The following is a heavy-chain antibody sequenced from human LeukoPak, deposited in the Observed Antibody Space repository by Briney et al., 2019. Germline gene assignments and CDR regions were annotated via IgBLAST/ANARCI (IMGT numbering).Heavy chain of an antibody. CDR1: GFTFISYA. V-gene: IGHV3-23*01. Sequence: GGSLRLSCTASGFTFISYAMSWVRQAPGKGLEWVSTVSGSGGSTYYAASLKGRFTISRDNSKNTLYLQMNNQRADDTAVYYCAKDQVGDYYYYGMDVWGQGTTVTVSS. CDR2: VSGSGGST. D-gene: IGHD1-26*01. J-gene: IGHJ6*02. CDR3: AKDQVGDYYYYGMDV.